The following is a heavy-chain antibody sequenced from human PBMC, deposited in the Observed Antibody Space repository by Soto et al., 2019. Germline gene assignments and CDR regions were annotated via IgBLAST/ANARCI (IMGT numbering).Heavy chain of an antibody. Sequence: QVRLEESGPGLVKPSETLSLICSVSGGSVNNADYFWSWIRHHPENGLEWIGYIYYSGTTRYNTSFKTRATLSINTSKNQFSLRLNSVPVADTAVYFCARDADYGGSRGGMDVWGRGTTVTVSS. J-gene: IGHJ6*02. CDR2: IYYSGTT. V-gene: IGHV4-31*03. CDR1: GGSVNNADYF. D-gene: IGHD4-17*01. CDR3: ARDADYGGSRGGMDV.